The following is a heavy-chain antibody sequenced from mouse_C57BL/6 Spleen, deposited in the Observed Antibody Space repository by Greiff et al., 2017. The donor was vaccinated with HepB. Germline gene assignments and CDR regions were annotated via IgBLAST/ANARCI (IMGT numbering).Heavy chain of an antibody. Sequence: EVQGVESGEGLVKPGGSLKLSCAASGFTFSSYAMSWVRQTPEKRLEWVAYISSGGDYIYYADTVKGRFTISRDNARNTLYLQMSSLKSEDTAMYYCTRGAYGSSYYYAMDYWGQGTSVTVSS. CDR3: TRGAYGSSYYYAMDY. D-gene: IGHD1-1*01. CDR2: ISSGGDYI. CDR1: GFTFSSYA. J-gene: IGHJ4*01. V-gene: IGHV5-9-1*02.